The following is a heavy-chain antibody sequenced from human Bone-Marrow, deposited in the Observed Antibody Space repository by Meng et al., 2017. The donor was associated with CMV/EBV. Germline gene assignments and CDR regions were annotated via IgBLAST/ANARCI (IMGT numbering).Heavy chain of an antibody. V-gene: IGHV3-48*04. CDR3: AREIGNYDYYSGMDV. CDR2: IGVGSRTI. CDR1: GFTFSSYA. D-gene: IGHD4-23*01. J-gene: IGHJ6*02. Sequence: GGSLRLSCAASGFTFSSYAMHWVRQAPGKGLEWVSYIGVGSRTIYYADSVKGRFTIFRDNAKNSLYLQMNSLRAEDTAVYYCAREIGNYDYYSGMDVWGQGTTVTVSS.